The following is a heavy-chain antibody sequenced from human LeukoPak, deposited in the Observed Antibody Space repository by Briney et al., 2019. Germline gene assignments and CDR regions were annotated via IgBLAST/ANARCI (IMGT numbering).Heavy chain of an antibody. D-gene: IGHD3-9*01. CDR1: GGTFSSDA. J-gene: IGHJ4*02. CDR3: ARLFYDILAGYENYFDY. Sequence: SVKVSCKASGGTFSSDAISWVRQAPGQGLEWMGGIIAIFGTANFAQKFQGRVTITADESTSTAYMELSSLRSEDTAVYYCARLFYDILAGYENYFDYWGQGTLVTVSS. CDR2: IIAIFGTA. V-gene: IGHV1-69*13.